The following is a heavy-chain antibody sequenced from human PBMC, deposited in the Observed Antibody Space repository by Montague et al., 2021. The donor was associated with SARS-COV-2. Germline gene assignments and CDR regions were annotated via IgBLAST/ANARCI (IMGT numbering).Heavy chain of an antibody. J-gene: IGHJ6*02. Sequence: SETLSLTCAVYGGSFSGYCWSWIRQPPGKGLEWIGEINHSGSTNYNPSLKSRVTVSVDTSKNQFSLKLSSVTAAATAVYYCARVRYYGSGTSFDMDVWGQGTTVTVSS. CDR1: GGSFSGYC. CDR3: ARVRYYGSGTSFDMDV. D-gene: IGHD3-10*01. V-gene: IGHV4-34*01. CDR2: INHSGST.